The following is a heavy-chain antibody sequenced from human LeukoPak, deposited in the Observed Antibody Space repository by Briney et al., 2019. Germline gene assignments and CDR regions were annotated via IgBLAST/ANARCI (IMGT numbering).Heavy chain of an antibody. CDR1: GGTISSSSYY. D-gene: IGHD1-14*01. J-gene: IGHJ4*02. CDR2: IYYSGST. V-gene: IGHV4-39*07. Sequence: PSETLSLTCTVSGGTISSSSYYWGWIRQPPGKGLEWMGSIYYSGSTYYNPSLKSRFTISVDTSKNQFSLKLSSVTAADTAVYYCARTGNDGSIDYWGQGTLVSVSS. CDR3: ARTGNDGSIDY.